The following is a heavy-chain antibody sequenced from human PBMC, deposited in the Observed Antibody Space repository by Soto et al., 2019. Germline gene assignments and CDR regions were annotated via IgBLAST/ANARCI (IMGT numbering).Heavy chain of an antibody. CDR3: ARLQGDNSGTYGMDV. CDR2: ISNSGGTI. D-gene: IGHD3-10*01. J-gene: IGHJ6*02. Sequence: EVQLLESGGGLVQPGGSLRLSCAASGFSLRNYGMNWVRQAPGKGLEWVSVISNSGGTIKYADSVKGRFTMSRDNFQSKVYLELNSLRAEDTAVYYCARLQGDNSGTYGMDVWGQGTTVTVS. CDR1: GFSLRNYG. V-gene: IGHV3-23*01.